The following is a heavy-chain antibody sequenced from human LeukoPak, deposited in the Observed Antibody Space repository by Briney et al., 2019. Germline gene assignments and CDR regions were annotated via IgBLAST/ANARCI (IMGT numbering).Heavy chain of an antibody. CDR3: ARVGAWDLQRVFEY. CDR1: GFRFGDYW. Sequence: PGGSLRLSCAASGFRFGDYWMTWARHIPGKGLEWVANIKQDGAEKHYAESVEGRFIISRDNAKNSVYLEMDSLKVEDTAVCYCARVGAWDLQRVFEYWGQGTLVTVSS. J-gene: IGHJ4*02. V-gene: IGHV3-7*01. CDR2: IKQDGAEK. D-gene: IGHD1-26*01.